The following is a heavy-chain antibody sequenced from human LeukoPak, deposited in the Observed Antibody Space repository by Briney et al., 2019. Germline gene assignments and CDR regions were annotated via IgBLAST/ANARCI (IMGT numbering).Heavy chain of an antibody. CDR3: AAEPRKYNWNDFDAFDI. CDR2: IIPIFGTA. Sequence: SVTVSCKASGGTFSSYAISWVRQAPGQGLEWMGGIIPIFGTANYAQKFQGRVTITTDESTSTAYMELSSLRSEDTAVYYCAAEPRKYNWNDFDAFDIWGQGTMVTVSS. CDR1: GGTFSSYA. D-gene: IGHD1-20*01. J-gene: IGHJ3*02. V-gene: IGHV1-69*05.